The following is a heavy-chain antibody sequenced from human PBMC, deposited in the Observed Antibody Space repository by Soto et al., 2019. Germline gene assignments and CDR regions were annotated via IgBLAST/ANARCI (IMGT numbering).Heavy chain of an antibody. V-gene: IGHV4-39*02. CDR1: GGSSSSYY. D-gene: IGHD1-20*01. CDR3: VRDNWNRRSDNWFDP. Sequence: PSETLSLTCTVSGGSSSSYYWGWIRQPPGKGLEWIGSIYYSGSTYYNPSLKSRVTISVDTSKNHFSLRLSSVTAADTAVYYCVRDNWNRRSDNWFDPWGQGTLVTVSS. J-gene: IGHJ5*02. CDR2: IYYSGST.